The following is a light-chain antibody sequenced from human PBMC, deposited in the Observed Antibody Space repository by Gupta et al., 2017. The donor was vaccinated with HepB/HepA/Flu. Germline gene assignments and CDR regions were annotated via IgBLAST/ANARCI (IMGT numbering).Light chain of an antibody. V-gene: IGKV3-20*01. CDR3: QQDGSSPYT. CDR1: QSVGSDY. J-gene: IGKJ2*01. CDR2: GAS. Sequence: IVLTPSPGTLSLSPGERGTLSCRASQSVGSDYLAWYQQKPGQVPRLLIYGASTRATGIPDRFSGSVSGTDFTLTINRLEPEDFAVYYCQQDGSSPYTFGQGTQLEIK.